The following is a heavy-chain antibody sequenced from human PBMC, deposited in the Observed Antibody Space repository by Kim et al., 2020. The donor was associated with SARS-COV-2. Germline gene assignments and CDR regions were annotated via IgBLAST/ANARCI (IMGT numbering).Heavy chain of an antibody. Sequence: GGSLRLSCAASGFTFDDYAMHWVRQAPGKGLEWVSGISWNSGSIGYADSVKGRFTISRDNAKNSLYLQMNSLRAEDTALYYCAKGFSDYYYYYGMDVWGQGTTVTVSS. V-gene: IGHV3-9*01. D-gene: IGHD3-3*01. J-gene: IGHJ6*02. CDR1: GFTFDDYA. CDR2: ISWNSGSI. CDR3: AKGFSDYYYYYGMDV.